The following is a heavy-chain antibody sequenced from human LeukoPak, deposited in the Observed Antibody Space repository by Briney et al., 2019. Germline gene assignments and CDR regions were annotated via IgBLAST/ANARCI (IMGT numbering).Heavy chain of an antibody. D-gene: IGHD3-22*01. J-gene: IGHJ4*02. Sequence: ASVKVSCKASGYTFTNYGISWVRQAPGQGLEWMGGIIPIFGTANYAQKFQGRVTITADESTSTAYMELSSLRSEDTAVYYCARAYYDSSGYYPPNYWGQGTLVTVSS. CDR1: GYTFTNYG. V-gene: IGHV1-69*13. CDR3: ARAYYDSSGYYPPNY. CDR2: IIPIFGTA.